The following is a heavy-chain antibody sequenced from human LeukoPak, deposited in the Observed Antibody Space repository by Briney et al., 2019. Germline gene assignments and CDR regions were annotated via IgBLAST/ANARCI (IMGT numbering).Heavy chain of an antibody. Sequence: PGGSLRLSCAASGFTFSSYGMHRVRQAPGKGLEWVSSISSTGGTTYYADSVKGRFTISRDNSKNTLYLQMNSLRAEDTAIYYCAKNGDRGAYCTGGTCYPYFYYYMDVWGKGTTVTI. J-gene: IGHJ6*03. V-gene: IGHV3-23*01. CDR3: AKNGDRGAYCTGGTCYPYFYYYMDV. CDR2: ISSTGGTT. D-gene: IGHD2-15*01. CDR1: GFTFSSYG.